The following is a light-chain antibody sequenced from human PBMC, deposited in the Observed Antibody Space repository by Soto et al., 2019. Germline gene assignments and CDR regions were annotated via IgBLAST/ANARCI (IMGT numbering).Light chain of an antibody. CDR3: QQYGSFRA. CDR1: QSVSSSY. V-gene: IGKV3-20*01. CDR2: GAS. Sequence: EIVLTQSPGTLSLSPGERATLSCRASQSVSSSYLAWYQQKPGQAPRLLIYGASSRATGIPDRFNGSGSGTDFTLTISRLEPEDFAVYYCQQYGSFRAFGQGTKVEIK. J-gene: IGKJ1*01.